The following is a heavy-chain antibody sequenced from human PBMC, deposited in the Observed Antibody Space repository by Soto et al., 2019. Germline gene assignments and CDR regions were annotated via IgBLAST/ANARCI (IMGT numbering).Heavy chain of an antibody. CDR1: GFTFSRSA. CDR3: AHGKGHDSSGYYHPVADC. J-gene: IGHJ4*02. D-gene: IGHD3-22*01. CDR2: ISDDGGAT. V-gene: IGHV3-23*01. Sequence: EVQLLESGGELVQPGGSLRLSCVASGFTFSRSAMTWVRQAPGQGLEWVSGISDDGGATYYADSVKGRFTISRDTSENTLFLLMNSLRAEDTAVYYCAHGKGHDSSGYYHPVADCWGQGTLVTVSS.